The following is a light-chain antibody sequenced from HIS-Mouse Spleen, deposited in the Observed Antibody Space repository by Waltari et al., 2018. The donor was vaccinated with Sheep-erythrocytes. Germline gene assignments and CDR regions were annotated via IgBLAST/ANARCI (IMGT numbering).Light chain of an antibody. CDR2: AGS. CDR3: QQYYSYPYT. J-gene: IGKJ2*01. CDR1: QGISSY. Sequence: AIRMTQSPSSLPASTGDRVTITCRGSQGISSYLAWYQHKPGKAPKLLIYAGSTLQSGVPARFSGSGSGTEFTLTISCLQSEDFATYYCQQYYSYPYTLGQGTKLEIK. V-gene: IGKV1-8*01.